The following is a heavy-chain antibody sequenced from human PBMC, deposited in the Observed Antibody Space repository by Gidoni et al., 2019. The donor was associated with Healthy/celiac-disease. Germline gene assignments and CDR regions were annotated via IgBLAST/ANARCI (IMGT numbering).Heavy chain of an antibody. J-gene: IGHJ6*02. D-gene: IGHD3-10*01. Sequence: QVQLVQSGAEVKKPGSSVKVSCKASGGTFSSYAISWVRQAPGQGLEWMGRIIPILGIANYAQKFQGRVTITADKSTSTAYMELSSLRSEDTAVYYCARDQDAMVRGVITDYYGMDVWGQGTTVTVSS. CDR1: GGTFSSYA. CDR2: IIPILGIA. CDR3: ARDQDAMVRGVITDYYGMDV. V-gene: IGHV1-69*04.